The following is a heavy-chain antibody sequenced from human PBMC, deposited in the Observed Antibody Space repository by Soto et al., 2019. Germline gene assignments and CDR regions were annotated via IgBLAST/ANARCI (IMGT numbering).Heavy chain of an antibody. J-gene: IGHJ6*02. CDR1: GGTLSNNA. CDR2: IIPLSATT. V-gene: IGHV1-69*06. D-gene: IGHD2-2*01. CDR3: ARGVDDRGIVVVPAANPWYYGMDD. Sequence: QVQLVQSGTEVKKPGSSVKVSCKASGGTLSNNAISWVRQAPGQGLEWMGGIIPLSATTNYAQKFQGRVTITADRSTSTAYMERTSLTSADTAVYYCARGVDDRGIVVVPAANPWYYGMDDWGQGTTVTVSS.